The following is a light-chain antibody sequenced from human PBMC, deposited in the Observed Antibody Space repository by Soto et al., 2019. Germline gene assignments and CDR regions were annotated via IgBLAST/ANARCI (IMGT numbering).Light chain of an antibody. Sequence: QSVLTQPRSVSGSPGQSVTISCTGTSSDVGGYNYVSWYQQHPGKAPKLMIYDVSKRPSGVPDRFSGSKSVNTASLTISGLPTEDDAHYYCCSYAGSYTLVFGGGTKFTVL. CDR1: SSDVGGYNY. CDR3: CSYAGSYTLV. CDR2: DVS. J-gene: IGLJ2*01. V-gene: IGLV2-11*01.